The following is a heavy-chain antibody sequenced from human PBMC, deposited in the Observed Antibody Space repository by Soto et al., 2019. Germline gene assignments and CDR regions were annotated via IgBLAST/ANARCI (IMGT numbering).Heavy chain of an antibody. Sequence: ASVKVSCKSSGYAFTGYYIHWVRQAPGQGLEWMGWINPNSGDTNYAQKFQGRVTMTRDTSSSTAYMELSSLRSDDTAVYYCATRYSYVHFWGQGTLVTVS. D-gene: IGHD5-18*01. CDR3: ATRYSYVHF. CDR1: GYAFTGYY. J-gene: IGHJ4*02. V-gene: IGHV1-2*02. CDR2: INPNSGDT.